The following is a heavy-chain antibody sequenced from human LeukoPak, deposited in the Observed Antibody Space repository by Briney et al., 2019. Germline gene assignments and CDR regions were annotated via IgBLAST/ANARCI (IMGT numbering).Heavy chain of an antibody. V-gene: IGHV4-59*01. CDR3: ARVKANTIFGVVILDAFDI. CDR1: GGSISSYY. D-gene: IGHD3-3*01. Sequence: PSETLSLTCTVSGGSISSYYWSWIRQPPGKGLEWIGYIYYSGSTNYNPSLKSRVTISVDTPKNQFSLKLSSVTAADTAAYYCARVKANTIFGVVILDAFDIWGQGTMVTVSS. CDR2: IYYSGST. J-gene: IGHJ3*02.